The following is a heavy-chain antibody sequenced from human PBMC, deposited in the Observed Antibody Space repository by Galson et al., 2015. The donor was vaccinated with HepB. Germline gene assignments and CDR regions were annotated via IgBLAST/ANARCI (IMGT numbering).Heavy chain of an antibody. CDR1: GYTFTGYY. CDR2: INPNSGGT. J-gene: IGHJ4*02. D-gene: IGHD6-6*01. Sequence: SVKVSCKASGYTFTGYYMHWVRQAPGQGLEWMGWINPNSGGTNYAQKFQGRVTMTRDTSISTAYLQWSSLKASDSAMYYCARSYSSSSCFDYWGQGTLVTVSS. V-gene: IGHV1-2*02. CDR3: ARSYSSSSCFDY.